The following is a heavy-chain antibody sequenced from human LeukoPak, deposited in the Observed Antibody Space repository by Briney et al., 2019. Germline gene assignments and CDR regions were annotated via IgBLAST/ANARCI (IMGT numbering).Heavy chain of an antibody. J-gene: IGHJ6*02. CDR3: ASGSNVRTGLEV. CDR2: IIPIFGTA. Sequence: SVKVSCKASGGTFSSYAISXVRQXPGQGXXXXGGIIPIFGTANYAQKFQGRVTITADESTSTAYMELSSLRSEDTAVYYCASGSNVRTGLEVWGQGTTVTVSS. CDR1: GGTFSSYA. D-gene: IGHD1-14*01. V-gene: IGHV1-69*01.